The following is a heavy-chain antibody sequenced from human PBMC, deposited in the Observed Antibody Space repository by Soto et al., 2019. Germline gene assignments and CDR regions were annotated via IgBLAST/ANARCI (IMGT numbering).Heavy chain of an antibody. V-gene: IGHV3-30*18. CDR1: GFTFSSYG. J-gene: IGHJ4*02. CDR2: ISYDGSNK. CDR3: AKDSTYYYDSSGYLVPDY. D-gene: IGHD3-22*01. Sequence: QVKLVESGGGVVQPGRSLRLSCAASGFTFSSYGMHWVRQAPGKGLEWVAVISYDGSNKYYADSVKGRFTISRDNSKNTLYLQMNSLRAEDTAVYYCAKDSTYYYDSSGYLVPDYWGQGTLVTVSS.